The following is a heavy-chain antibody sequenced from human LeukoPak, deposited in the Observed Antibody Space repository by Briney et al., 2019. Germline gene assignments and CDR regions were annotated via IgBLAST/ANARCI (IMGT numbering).Heavy chain of an antibody. J-gene: IGHJ4*02. V-gene: IGHV3-23*01. Sequence: TGGSLRLSCAASGFTFSDYYMSWIRQAPGKGLEWVSAISDSGGSTYYAGSVKGRFTISRDNSKNTLFLQMNSLRAEDTAVYYCAKSRLGIGYGSTWYPGDYWGQGTLVTVSS. D-gene: IGHD6-13*01. CDR3: AKSRLGIGYGSTWYPGDY. CDR1: GFTFSDYY. CDR2: ISDSGGST.